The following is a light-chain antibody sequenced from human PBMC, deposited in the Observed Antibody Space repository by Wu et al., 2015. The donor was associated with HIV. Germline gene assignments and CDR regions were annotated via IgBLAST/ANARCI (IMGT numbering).Light chain of an antibody. CDR3: QRYGSSPPWT. J-gene: IGKJ1*01. CDR2: GAS. V-gene: IGKV3-20*01. CDR1: QSVSSN. Sequence: EIVMTQSPATLSVSPGERATLSCRASQSVSSNLAWYQQKPGQAPRLLIYGASTRANDIPVRFSGSGSGTDFTLTISRLEPEDFAVYYCQRYGSSPPWTFGQGTKVEIK.